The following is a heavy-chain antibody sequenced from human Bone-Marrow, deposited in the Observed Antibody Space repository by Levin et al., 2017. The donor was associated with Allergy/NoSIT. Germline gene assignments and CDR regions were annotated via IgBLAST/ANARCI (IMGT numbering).Heavy chain of an antibody. Sequence: GESLKISCKASGYTFTSYGISWVRQAPGQGLEWMGWISAYNGNTNYAQKLQGRVTMTTDTSTSTAYMELRSLRSDDTAVYYCARVAEQQLVRKYYFDYWGQGTLVTVSS. CDR3: ARVAEQQLVRKYYFDY. CDR1: GYTFTSYG. CDR2: ISAYNGNT. J-gene: IGHJ4*02. D-gene: IGHD6-13*01. V-gene: IGHV1-18*01.